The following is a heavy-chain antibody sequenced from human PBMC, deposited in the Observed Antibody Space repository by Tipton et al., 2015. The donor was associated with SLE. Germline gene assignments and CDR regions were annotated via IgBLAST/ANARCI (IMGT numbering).Heavy chain of an antibody. Sequence: SLRLSCAASGFTFSSYAMSWVRQAPGKGLEWVSVIYSGRSTYYADSVKGRFTISRDNSKNTLYLQMNSLRAEDTAVYYCAKVGFGGVDYWGQGTLVTVSS. CDR3: AKVGFGGVDY. V-gene: IGHV3-66*02. D-gene: IGHD3-10*01. CDR2: IYSGRST. CDR1: GFTFSSYA. J-gene: IGHJ4*02.